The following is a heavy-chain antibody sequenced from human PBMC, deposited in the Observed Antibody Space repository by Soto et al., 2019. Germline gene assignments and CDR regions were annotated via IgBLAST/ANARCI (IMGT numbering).Heavy chain of an antibody. CDR1: GYTFTGYY. Sequence: ASVKVSCKASGYTFTGYYMNWVRQATGQGLEWMGWMNPNSGNTGYAQKFQGRVTMTRNTSISTAYMELSSLISEDTAVYYCARGGYCSGGSCPLAIDVWGQGTTVTVSS. V-gene: IGHV1-8*02. CDR3: ARGGYCSGGSCPLAIDV. D-gene: IGHD2-15*01. J-gene: IGHJ6*02. CDR2: MNPNSGNT.